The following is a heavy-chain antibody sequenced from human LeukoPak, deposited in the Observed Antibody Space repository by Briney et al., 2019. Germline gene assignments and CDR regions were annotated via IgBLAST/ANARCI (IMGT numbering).Heavy chain of an antibody. CDR3: AAWRRDYYGSMAT. J-gene: IGHJ3*01. V-gene: IGHV1-24*01. Sequence: ASVKVSCKVSRYTLTEFSIHWVRQARGIGLEWMGGYDPEDGEAFYAQKVEDRVTLTVDTSTHTAYMELNSLTSDDMAVYYCAAWRRDYYGSMATWGQGTMVTVSS. D-gene: IGHD3-10*01. CDR1: RYTLTEFS. CDR2: YDPEDGEA.